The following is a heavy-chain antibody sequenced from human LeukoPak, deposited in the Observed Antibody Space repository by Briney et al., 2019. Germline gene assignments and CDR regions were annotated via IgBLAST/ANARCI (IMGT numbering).Heavy chain of an antibody. D-gene: IGHD3-10*01. CDR1: GYTFTSYY. Sequence: ASVKVSCKASGYTFTSYYMHWVRQAPGQGLEWMGWMNPNSGNTGYAQKFQGRVTITRNTSISTAYMELSSLRSEDTAVYYCARGLGTWGVLWFGELSDYYYYMDVWGKGTTVTVSS. CDR3: ARGLGTWGVLWFGELSDYYYYMDV. V-gene: IGHV1-8*03. J-gene: IGHJ6*03. CDR2: MNPNSGNT.